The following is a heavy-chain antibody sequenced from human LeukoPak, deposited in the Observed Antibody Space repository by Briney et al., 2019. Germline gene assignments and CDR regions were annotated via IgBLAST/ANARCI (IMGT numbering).Heavy chain of an antibody. CDR3: AKKSEQWLVRTNFDY. CDR1: GFTFSSHA. D-gene: IGHD6-19*01. CDR2: ISGSGGTT. V-gene: IGHV3-23*01. Sequence: PGGSLRLSCAASGFTFSSHAMSWVRQAPGKGLEWVSGISGSGGTTYYADSVKGRFTISRDNSKNTLYLQMNSLRVEDTAVYYCAKKSEQWLVRTNFDYWGQGTLVTVSS. J-gene: IGHJ4*02.